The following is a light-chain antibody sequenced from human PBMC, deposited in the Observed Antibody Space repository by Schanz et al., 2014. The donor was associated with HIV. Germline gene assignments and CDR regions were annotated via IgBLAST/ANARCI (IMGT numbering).Light chain of an antibody. CDR2: AAS. CDR3: QQGNTFPRT. J-gene: IGKJ2*01. V-gene: IGKV1-12*01. CDR1: QDVSSW. Sequence: DIQMTQSPSAMSASVGDRVTIPCRASQDVSSWLAWYQQRPGKAPKFLIFAASSLQSGVPSRFRGSGSGTDFYLTISSLQPVDFATYYCQQGNTFPRTFGPGTKLEI.